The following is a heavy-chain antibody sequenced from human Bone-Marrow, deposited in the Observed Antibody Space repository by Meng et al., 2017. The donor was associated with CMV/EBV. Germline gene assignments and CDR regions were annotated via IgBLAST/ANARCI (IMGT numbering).Heavy chain of an antibody. CDR3: AADRGGYCSGTTCYGYFKY. V-gene: IGHV3-30*02. CDR2: IWYDGSNK. Sequence: GGSLRLSCAASGFTFDNYGMHWVRQAPGKGLEWVTFIWYDGSNKYYADSVKGRFTISRDNSKNTLYLQMNSLRPDDTALYYCAADRGGYCSGTTCYGYFKYWGQGTLVTVSS. CDR1: GFTFDNYG. D-gene: IGHD2-2*01. J-gene: IGHJ1*01.